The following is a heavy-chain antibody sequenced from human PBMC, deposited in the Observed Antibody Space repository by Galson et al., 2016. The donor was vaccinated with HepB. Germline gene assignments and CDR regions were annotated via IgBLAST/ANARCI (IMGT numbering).Heavy chain of an antibody. CDR1: GFTFSSYA. CDR3: ARGDVVLYGMDV. V-gene: IGHV3-30-3*01. D-gene: IGHD5-24*01. J-gene: IGHJ6*02. Sequence: SLRLSCAASGFTFSSYAMHWVRQAPGKGLEWVAVISFDGSNNFYADSVKGRFTISRDNSKNTLYLQMNSLRAEDTAVYYCARGDVVLYGMDVWGQGTTVTVSS. CDR2: ISFDGSNN.